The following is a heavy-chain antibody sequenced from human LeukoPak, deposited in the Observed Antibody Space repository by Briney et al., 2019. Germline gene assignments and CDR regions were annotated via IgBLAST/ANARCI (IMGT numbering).Heavy chain of an antibody. CDR1: GYSISSGYY. Sequence: PSETLSLTCAVSGYSISSGYYWGWIRQPPGKGLEWIGSIYHSGSTYYNPSLKSRVTISVDTSKHQFSLKLSSVTAADTAVYYCASNPNCSSASCYVWPSYNWFDPWGQGTLVTVSS. V-gene: IGHV4-38-2*01. D-gene: IGHD2-2*01. J-gene: IGHJ5*02. CDR2: IYHSGST. CDR3: ASNPNCSSASCYVWPSYNWFDP.